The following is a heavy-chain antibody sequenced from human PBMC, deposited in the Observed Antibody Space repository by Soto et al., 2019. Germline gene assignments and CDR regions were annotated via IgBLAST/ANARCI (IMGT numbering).Heavy chain of an antibody. Sequence: RYLRLSCTASGFTSSTNGMHWVRQAPGKGLEWVAVISYDGSNKYYADSVKGRSTISRDNSKNTLYLQMNSLRPEDTAVYYCAKWGATVAPSHPYWGQGT. J-gene: IGHJ4*01. V-gene: IGHV3-30*18. D-gene: IGHD3-16*01. CDR3: AKWGATVAPSHPY. CDR1: GFTSSTNG. CDR2: ISYDGSNK.